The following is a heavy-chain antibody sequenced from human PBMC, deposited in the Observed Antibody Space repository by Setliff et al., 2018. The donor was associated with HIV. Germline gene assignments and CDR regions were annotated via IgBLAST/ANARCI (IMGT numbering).Heavy chain of an antibody. J-gene: IGHJ4*02. Sequence: SETLSLTCTVSGGSISSDDYYWNWIRQPPGKGLEWIGYITYSGSAYYNPSLKSRVTISIDTSNNQISLRLSSVTAADTAVYFCARSIYGSGSYPLDYWGQGILVTVSS. CDR1: GGSISSDDYY. CDR3: ARSIYGSGSYPLDY. D-gene: IGHD3-10*01. V-gene: IGHV4-30-4*08. CDR2: ITYSGSA.